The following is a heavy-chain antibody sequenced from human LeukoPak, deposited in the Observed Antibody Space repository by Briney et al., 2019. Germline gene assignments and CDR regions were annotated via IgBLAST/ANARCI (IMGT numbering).Heavy chain of an antibody. J-gene: IGHJ4*02. V-gene: IGHV4-39*01. CDR1: GGSISSSSDY. CDR2: IYYSGST. D-gene: IGHD3-10*01. CDR3: ARLGGAYSYYGSGSSDY. Sequence: PSETLSLTCTVSGGSISSSSDYWRWIRQPPGKGLEWIGSIYYSGSTYYNPSLKSRVTISVDTSKNQFSLKLSSVTAADTAVYYCARLGGAYSYYGSGSSDYWGQGTLVTVSS.